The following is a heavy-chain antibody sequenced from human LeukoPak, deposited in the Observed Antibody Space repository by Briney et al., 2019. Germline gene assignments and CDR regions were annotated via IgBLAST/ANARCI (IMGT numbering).Heavy chain of an antibody. J-gene: IGHJ4*02. CDR1: GFTFDDYA. CDR3: AKDRYGDYPDALDY. CDR2: ISWNSGSI. Sequence: GGSLRLSCAASGFTFDDYAMHWVRHAPGKGLEWVSGISWNSGSIVYADSVKGRFTISRDNAKNSLYLQMNSLRAEDTALYYCAKDRYGDYPDALDYWGQGTLVTVSS. V-gene: IGHV3-9*01. D-gene: IGHD4-17*01.